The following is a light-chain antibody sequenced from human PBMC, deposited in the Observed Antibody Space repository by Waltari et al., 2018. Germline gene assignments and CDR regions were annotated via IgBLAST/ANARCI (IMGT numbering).Light chain of an antibody. CDR1: SSDLGIYNY. J-gene: IGLJ1*01. CDR3: TSFSSDSTPLV. Sequence: QSALTQPASVSGSLGQSIPMSCTGPSSDLGIYNYFSWYQQPPGKAPKLLIYDVSNRPSWVSNRFSGSKSGNTASLTISGLQSEDEADYYCTSFSSDSTPLVFGTGTRVTV. CDR2: DVS. V-gene: IGLV2-14*03.